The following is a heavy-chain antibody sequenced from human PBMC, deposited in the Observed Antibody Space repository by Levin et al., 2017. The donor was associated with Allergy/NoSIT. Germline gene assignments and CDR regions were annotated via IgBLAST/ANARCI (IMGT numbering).Heavy chain of an antibody. CDR3: ARRFTASSNWDFDY. CDR2: IYYAGAT. D-gene: IGHD2-2*01. V-gene: IGHV4-39*01. J-gene: IGHJ4*02. CDR1: GASTGSGAFY. Sequence: PSETLSLTCTVSGASTGSGAFYWGWIRQPPGRGLEWIASIYYAGATYYNPSLKTRVTISIDTSKNQFSLKLTSVTAADTAVYYCARRFTASSNWDFDYWGQGTLVTVSS.